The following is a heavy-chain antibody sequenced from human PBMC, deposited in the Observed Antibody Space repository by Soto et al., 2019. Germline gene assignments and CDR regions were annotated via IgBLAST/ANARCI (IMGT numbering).Heavy chain of an antibody. V-gene: IGHV3-23*01. D-gene: IGHD3-10*01. CDR3: AISSGLLWFGELRP. J-gene: IGHJ5*02. Sequence: EVQLLESGGGLVQPGGSLRLSCAASGFTFSSYGMTWVRQAPGKGLEWVSGISGSDGNTYYAVSVKGRFTISRDSSKNTMYLPSNSLIVEYTAVCFCAISSGLLWFGELRPWGQGTLVIVSS. CDR2: ISGSDGNT. CDR1: GFTFSSYG.